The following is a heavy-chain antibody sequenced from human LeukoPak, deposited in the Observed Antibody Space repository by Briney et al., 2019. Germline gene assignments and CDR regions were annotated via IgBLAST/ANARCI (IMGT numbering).Heavy chain of an antibody. CDR3: AKDSKTFSYYYDSSGYYWPGAFDI. J-gene: IGHJ3*02. V-gene: IGHV3-30*02. CDR2: IRYDGSNK. D-gene: IGHD3-22*01. Sequence: GGTLRLSCAASGFTFRRYGMTWVRQAPGKGLEWVAFIRYDGSNKYYADSVKGRFTISSDNSKNTLYLQMNSLRAEDTAVYYCAKDSKTFSYYYDSSGYYWPGAFDIWGQGTMVTVSS. CDR1: GFTFRRYG.